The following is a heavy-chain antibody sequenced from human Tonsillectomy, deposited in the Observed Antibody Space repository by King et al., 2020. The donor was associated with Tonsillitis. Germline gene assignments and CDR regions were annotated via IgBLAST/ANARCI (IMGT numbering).Heavy chain of an antibody. V-gene: IGHV4-59*01. J-gene: IGHJ3*02. D-gene: IGHD2-15*01. CDR2: IYYSGST. CDR3: ARDYGQNCSGGSCHDAFDI. CDR1: GGSISSYY. Sequence: VQLQESGPGLVKPSETLSLTCTVSGGSISSYYWSWIRQPPGKGLEWIGYIYYSGSTNYNPSLKSRVTISVDTSKNQFSLKLSSVTAADTAVYYCARDYGQNCSGGSCHDAFDIWGPGTMVTVSS.